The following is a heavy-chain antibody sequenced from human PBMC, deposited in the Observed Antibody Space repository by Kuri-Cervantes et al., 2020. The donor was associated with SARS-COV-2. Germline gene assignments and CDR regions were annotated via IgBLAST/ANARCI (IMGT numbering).Heavy chain of an antibody. J-gene: IGHJ4*02. D-gene: IGHD3-3*01. Sequence: AETLSLTFTVSGYSISSGYYCGWIRQPRGKGMGWIGSIYYFGSTYYHASLKSRLTISVDTSNNQVSLKLRSLTAADTAVYYGARQPCDFGGVITYFDSWGQGTLVTVSS. V-gene: IGHV4-38-2*02. CDR1: GYSISSGYY. CDR2: IYYFGST. CDR3: ARQPCDFGGVITYFDS.